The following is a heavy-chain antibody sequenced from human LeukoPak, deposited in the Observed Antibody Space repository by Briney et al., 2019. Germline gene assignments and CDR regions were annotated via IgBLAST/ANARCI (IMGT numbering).Heavy chain of an antibody. CDR3: ASRQLGSIFLDI. Sequence: SETLSLTCAVYGGSFSGYYWSWIRQPPGKGLEWIGVINHSGSTNYNPSLKSRVTISVDTSKNQFSLKLSSVTAADTAVYYCASRQLGSIFLDIWGQGTMVTVSS. CDR1: GGSFSGYY. CDR2: INHSGST. V-gene: IGHV4-34*01. J-gene: IGHJ3*02. D-gene: IGHD1-1*01.